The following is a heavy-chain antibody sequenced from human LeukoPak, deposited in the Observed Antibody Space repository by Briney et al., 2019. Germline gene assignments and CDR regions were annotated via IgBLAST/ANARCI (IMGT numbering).Heavy chain of an antibody. J-gene: IGHJ4*02. V-gene: IGHV3-21*01. Sequence: GGSLRLSCAASGFTFSSYSMNWVRQAPGKGLEWVSSISSSSSYIYYADSVKGRFTISRDNAKNSLYLQMNSLRAGDTAVYYCARDLGDSGSFDYWGQGTLVTVSS. CDR2: ISSSSSYI. CDR1: GFTFSSYS. D-gene: IGHD1-26*01. CDR3: ARDLGDSGSFDY.